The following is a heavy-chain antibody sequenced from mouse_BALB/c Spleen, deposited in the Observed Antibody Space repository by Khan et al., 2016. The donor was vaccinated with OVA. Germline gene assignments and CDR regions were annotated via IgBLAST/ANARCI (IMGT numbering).Heavy chain of an antibody. V-gene: IGHV2-6-4*01. CDR2: IWGGGGT. CDR3: ARAYYRYDGYYAMDY. CDR1: GFSLSRYN. J-gene: IGHJ4*01. Sequence: QVQLKESGPGLVAPSQSLSITCTVSGFSLSRYNIHWVRQPPGKGLEWLGMIWGGGGTDYNSTLKSRLNIRKDNSKSQALLQMNSLQTDDTAIYYCARAYYRYDGYYAMDYWGQGTSVTVSS. D-gene: IGHD2-14*01.